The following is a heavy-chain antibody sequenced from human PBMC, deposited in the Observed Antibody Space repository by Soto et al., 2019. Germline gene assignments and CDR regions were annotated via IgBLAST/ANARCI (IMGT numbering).Heavy chain of an antibody. Sequence: SETLSLTCTVSGGSISSSSYYWGWIRQPPGKGLEWIGSIYYSGSTYYNPSLKSRVTISVDTSKNQFSLKLSSVTAADTAVYYCARLRITMVRGVIMSRSPRFGGVYFDYWGQGTLVTVSS. V-gene: IGHV4-39*01. CDR3: ARLRITMVRGVIMSRSPRFGGVYFDY. J-gene: IGHJ4*02. CDR1: GGSISSSSYY. CDR2: IYYSGST. D-gene: IGHD3-10*01.